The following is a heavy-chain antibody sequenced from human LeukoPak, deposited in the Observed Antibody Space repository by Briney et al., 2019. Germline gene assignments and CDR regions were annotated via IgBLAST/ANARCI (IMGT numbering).Heavy chain of an antibody. D-gene: IGHD2-8*01. Sequence: PSETLSLTCTVSGDSTSNFYWNWIRQSPGKGLEWIGNIHYSGSSVYNPSLKSRVTISIDTSRRQFFLKLNSVTAADTAVYSCALAPNSNWFDFWGPGTLVTVSS. J-gene: IGHJ5*01. V-gene: IGHV4-59*03. CDR1: GDSTSNFY. CDR3: ALAPNSNWFDF. CDR2: IHYSGSS.